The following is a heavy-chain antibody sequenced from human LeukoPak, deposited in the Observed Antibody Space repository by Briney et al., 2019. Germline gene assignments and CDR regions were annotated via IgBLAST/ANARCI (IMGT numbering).Heavy chain of an antibody. Sequence: VASVKVSCKASGYTFTGYYMHWVRQAPGQGLEWMGWINPNSGGTNYAQKFQGRVTMTRDTSISTAYMELSRLRSDDTAVYYCARAGENWNYYYFDYWGREPWSPSPQ. CDR1: GYTFTGYY. J-gene: IGHJ4*02. CDR2: INPNSGGT. V-gene: IGHV1-2*02. CDR3: ARAGENWNYYYFDY. D-gene: IGHD1-7*01.